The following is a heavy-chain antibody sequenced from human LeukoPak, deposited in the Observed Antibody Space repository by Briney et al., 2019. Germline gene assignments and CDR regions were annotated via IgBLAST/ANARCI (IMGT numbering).Heavy chain of an antibody. CDR1: GYIFTNYW. Sequence: GESLKISCKGSGYIFTNYWIGWVRQMPGKGLEWMGTIYPGDSDTRYSPSFQGQVTISADKSISTAYLQWRSLKASDTGMYYCARQSNHLESGSYYPYDSWGQGTLVTVSS. D-gene: IGHD1-26*01. J-gene: IGHJ4*02. CDR2: IYPGDSDT. CDR3: ARQSNHLESGSYYPYDS. V-gene: IGHV5-51*01.